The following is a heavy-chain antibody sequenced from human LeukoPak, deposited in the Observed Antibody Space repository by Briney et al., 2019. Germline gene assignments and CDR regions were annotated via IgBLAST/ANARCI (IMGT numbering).Heavy chain of an antibody. J-gene: IGHJ6*03. CDR1: GFTVSSNY. CDR3: ARPRSTMVRGPRGDYYYYMDV. Sequence: GGSVRLSCAASGFTVSSNYMSWVRQAPGKGLEWVSVIYSGGSTYYADSVKGRFTISRDHSKNTLYLQMNSLRAEDTAVYYCARPRSTMVRGPRGDYYYYMDVWGKGTTVTVSS. CDR2: IYSGGST. V-gene: IGHV3-53*01. D-gene: IGHD3-10*01.